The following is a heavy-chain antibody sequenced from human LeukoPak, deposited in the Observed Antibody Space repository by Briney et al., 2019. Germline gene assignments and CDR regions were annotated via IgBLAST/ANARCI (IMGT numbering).Heavy chain of an antibody. D-gene: IGHD3-10*01. Sequence: ASVKVSCKASGYTFTSYGISWVRQAPGQGLEWMGWISAYNGNTNYAQKLQGRVTMTTDTSTSTAYMELRSLRSDDAAVYYCARDKYYYYGSRSYDDTFDCWGQGTLVTVSS. CDR2: ISAYNGNT. CDR1: GYTFTSYG. J-gene: IGHJ5*01. V-gene: IGHV1-18*04. CDR3: ARDKYYYYGSRSYDDTFDC.